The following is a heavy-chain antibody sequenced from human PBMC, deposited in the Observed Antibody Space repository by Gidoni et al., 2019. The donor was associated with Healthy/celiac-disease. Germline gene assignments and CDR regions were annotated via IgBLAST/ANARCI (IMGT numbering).Heavy chain of an antibody. CDR1: GFTFSNAW. Sequence: EVQLVESGGGLVKPGGSLRLSCAASGFTFSNAWMNWVRQAPGKGLEWVGRIKSKTDGGTTDYAAPVKGRFTISRDDSKNTLYLQMNSLKTEDTAVYYCTTSISPVYEAIDYWGQGTLVTVSS. V-gene: IGHV3-15*07. D-gene: IGHD3-22*01. CDR2: IKSKTDGGTT. J-gene: IGHJ4*02. CDR3: TTSISPVYEAIDY.